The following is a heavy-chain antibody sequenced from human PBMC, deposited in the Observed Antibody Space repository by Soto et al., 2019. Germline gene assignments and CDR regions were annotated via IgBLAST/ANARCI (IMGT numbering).Heavy chain of an antibody. CDR3: SMNDCSGGSCYYYYYYYYMDV. D-gene: IGHD2-15*01. Sequence: GGSLRLSCAASGFTFSNAWMSWVRQAPGKGLEWVGRIKSKTDGGTTDYAAPVKGRFTISRDDSKNTLYLQMNSLKTEDTAVYYCSMNDCSGGSCYYYYYYYYMDVWGKGTTVTVSS. J-gene: IGHJ6*03. CDR2: IKSKTDGGTT. V-gene: IGHV3-15*01. CDR1: GFTFSNAW.